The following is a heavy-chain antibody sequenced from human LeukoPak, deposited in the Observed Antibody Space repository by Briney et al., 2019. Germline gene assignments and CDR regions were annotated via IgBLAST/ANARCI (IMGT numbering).Heavy chain of an antibody. CDR1: GYSFTNYW. D-gene: IGHD3-22*01. J-gene: IGHJ4*02. CDR3: ARNRYYDSSGYRYFDY. Sequence: PGESLKISCKGSGYSFTNYWIGWVRQMPGKGLEWMGIIYPGDSDTRYSPSFQGQVTISADKSISTAYLQWSSLKASDTAMYYCARNRYYDSSGYRYFDYWGQGTLVTVSS. CDR2: IYPGDSDT. V-gene: IGHV5-51*01.